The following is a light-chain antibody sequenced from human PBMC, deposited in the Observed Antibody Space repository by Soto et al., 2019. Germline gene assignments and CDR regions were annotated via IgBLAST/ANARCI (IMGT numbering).Light chain of an antibody. CDR2: RNN. CDR3: AAWDDSLSGRV. V-gene: IGLV1-47*01. Sequence: VLTQPPSASGTPGQRVTISCSGSSSNIGTNYVYWYQQLPGTAPKLLISRNNQRPSGVPDRFSGSKSGTSASLAISGLRSEDEADYYCAAWDDSLSGRVFGGGTKLTVL. J-gene: IGLJ3*02. CDR1: SSNIGTNY.